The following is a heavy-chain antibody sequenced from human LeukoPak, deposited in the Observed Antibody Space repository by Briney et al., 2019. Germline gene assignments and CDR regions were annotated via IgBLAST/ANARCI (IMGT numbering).Heavy chain of an antibody. J-gene: IGHJ5*02. CDR1: GGSISSSSYY. CDR3: ARHLTPPPGDSYGYLVGSFDP. CDR2: IYYSGST. Sequence: SETLSLTCTVSGGSISSSSYYWGWIRQPPGKGLELIGNIYYSGSTYYNPSLKSRVTISVDTSKNQFSLKLSSVTAADTAVYYCARHLTPPPGDSYGYLVGSFDPWGQGTLVTVSS. D-gene: IGHD5-18*01. V-gene: IGHV4-39*01.